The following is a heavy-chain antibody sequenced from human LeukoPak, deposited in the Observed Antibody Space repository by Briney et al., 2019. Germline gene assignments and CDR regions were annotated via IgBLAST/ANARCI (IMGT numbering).Heavy chain of an antibody. CDR2: ISWNSGSI. CDR1: GFTFDDYA. J-gene: IGHJ6*03. D-gene: IGHD6-19*01. V-gene: IGHV3-9*03. CDR3: AKSGYSSGWDYYYYYMDV. Sequence: GRSLRLSCAASGFTFDDYAMHWVRQAPGKGLEWVSGISWNSGSIGYADSVKGRFTISRDNAKNSLYLQMNSLRAEDMALYYCAKSGYSSGWDYYYYYMDVWGKGTTVTVSS.